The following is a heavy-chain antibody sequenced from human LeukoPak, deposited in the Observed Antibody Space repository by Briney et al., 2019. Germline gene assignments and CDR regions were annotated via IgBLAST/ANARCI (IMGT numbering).Heavy chain of an antibody. CDR2: IYYSGST. J-gene: IGHJ3*02. CDR3: AREDDILADNAFDI. Sequence: SETLSLTCTVSGGSISSSSYYWGWIRQPPGKGLEWIGYIYYSGSTYYNPSLRSRVTISIDTSKNQFSLNLNSVTAADTAVYYCAREDDILADNAFDIWGQGTMVTVSS. D-gene: IGHD3-9*01. V-gene: IGHV4-39*07. CDR1: GGSISSSSYY.